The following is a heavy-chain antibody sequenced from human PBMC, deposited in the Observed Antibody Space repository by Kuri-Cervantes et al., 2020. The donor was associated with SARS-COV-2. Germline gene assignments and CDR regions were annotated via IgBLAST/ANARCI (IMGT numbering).Heavy chain of an antibody. D-gene: IGHD3-3*01. Sequence: GESLKISCAASGFTFSDYYMSWIRQAPGKGLEWVSSISSSSSYIYYADSVKGRFTISRDNAKNSLYLQMNSLRAEDTAVYYCASDFWSGYYTLGSRVGYWGQGTLVTVSS. CDR1: GFTFSDYY. CDR2: ISSSSSYI. J-gene: IGHJ4*02. V-gene: IGHV3-11*06. CDR3: ASDFWSGYYTLGSRVGY.